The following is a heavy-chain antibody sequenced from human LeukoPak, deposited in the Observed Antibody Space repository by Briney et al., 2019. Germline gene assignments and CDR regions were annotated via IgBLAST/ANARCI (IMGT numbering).Heavy chain of an antibody. CDR1: GLITDYYA. J-gene: IGHJ4*02. CDR3: VREGERSGLFDQ. V-gene: IGHV3-43*02. D-gene: IGHD6-25*01. Sequence: GAPLSLSCAPPGLITDYYAKHWLRHAPEEGLEWVSLINEDGSSTFYADSVRGRFTISRDNSKNSLSLQMSSLRSEDAALYFGVREGERSGLFDQWGQGTLVTVSS. CDR2: INEDGSST.